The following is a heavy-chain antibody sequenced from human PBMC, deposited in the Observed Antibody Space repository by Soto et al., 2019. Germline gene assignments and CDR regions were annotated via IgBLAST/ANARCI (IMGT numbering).Heavy chain of an antibody. CDR1: GYTFPSYG. D-gene: IGHD2-15*01. CDR3: AGAYSSGLFDP. CDR2: LSANNGNT. Sequence: QVQLVQSGAEVKKPGASVKVSCKASGYTFPSYGISLVRQAPGQGREWMGWLSANNGNTKDAQNFQGRVTMTTDTSTSTAYMELRSLRSADKAVYYCAGAYSSGLFDPWGQGTLVTVSS. V-gene: IGHV1-18*01. J-gene: IGHJ5*02.